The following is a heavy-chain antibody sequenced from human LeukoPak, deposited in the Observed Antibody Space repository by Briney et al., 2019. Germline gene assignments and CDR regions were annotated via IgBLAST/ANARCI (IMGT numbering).Heavy chain of an antibody. CDR1: GGSISSYY. CDR2: IYYSGST. Sequence: PSETLSLTCTVSGGSISSYYWSWIRQPPGKGLEWIGYIYYSGSTNYNPSLKSRVTISVDTSKNQFSLKLTSVTAADTAVYYCARDTRDYYGSGVYFDYWGQGTLVTVSS. V-gene: IGHV4-59*01. J-gene: IGHJ4*02. CDR3: ARDTRDYYGSGVYFDY. D-gene: IGHD3-10*01.